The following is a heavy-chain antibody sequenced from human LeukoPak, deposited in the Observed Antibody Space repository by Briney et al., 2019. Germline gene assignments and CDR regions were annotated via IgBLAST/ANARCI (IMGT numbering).Heavy chain of an antibody. J-gene: IGHJ4*02. CDR3: ARDCSSTSCYLITPYDY. CDR1: GFTFSSYS. D-gene: IGHD2-2*01. V-gene: IGHV3-21*03. Sequence: PGGSLRLSCAASGFTFSSYSMNWVRQAPGKGLEWVSSISSSSSYIYYADSVKGRFTISRDNAKNSLYLQMNGLRAEDTAVDYCARDCSSTSCYLITPYDYWGQGTLVTVSS. CDR2: ISSSSSYI.